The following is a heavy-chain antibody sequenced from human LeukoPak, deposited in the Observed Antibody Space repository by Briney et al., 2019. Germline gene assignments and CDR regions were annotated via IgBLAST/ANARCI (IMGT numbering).Heavy chain of an antibody. Sequence: ASVKVSCKASGYTFTGYYMHWVRQAPGQGLEWMGWINPKSGGSNYAQKFLGRVTMTRDTSISTAYMELSRLRSDDTAVYYCARGVGATAVFDIWGQGTMVNVSS. D-gene: IGHD1-26*01. V-gene: IGHV1-2*02. CDR2: INPKSGGS. CDR1: GYTFTGYY. CDR3: ARGVGATAVFDI. J-gene: IGHJ3*02.